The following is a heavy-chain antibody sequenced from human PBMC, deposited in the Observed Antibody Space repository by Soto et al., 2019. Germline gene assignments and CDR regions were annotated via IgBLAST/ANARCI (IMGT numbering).Heavy chain of an antibody. CDR3: AIVLDEFADFDH. CDR1: GGSISSSSYY. J-gene: IGHJ4*02. V-gene: IGHV4-39*01. CDR2: IYYSGST. D-gene: IGHD2-15*01. Sequence: SVTLSLTCTVSGGSISSSSYYWGWIRQPPGKGLEWIGNIYYSGSTYYNPSLKSRVTISVDTSKIQSSLKVTSVTAADTAVYYCAIVLDEFADFDHWGQGTVVTVSS.